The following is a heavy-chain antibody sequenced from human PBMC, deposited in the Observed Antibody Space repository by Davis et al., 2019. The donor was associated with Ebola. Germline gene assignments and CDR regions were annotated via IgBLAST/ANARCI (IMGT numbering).Heavy chain of an antibody. CDR2: IYYSGST. CDR3: ARATYSNYIDY. D-gene: IGHD4-11*01. CDR1: GGSISSGGYY. V-gene: IGHV4-31*03. J-gene: IGHJ4*02. Sequence: PSETLSLTCTVSGGSISSGGYYWSWIRQHPGKGLEWIGYIYYSGSTYYNPSLKSRVTISVDTSKNQFSLKLSSVTAADTAVYYCARATYSNYIDYWGQGTLVTVSS.